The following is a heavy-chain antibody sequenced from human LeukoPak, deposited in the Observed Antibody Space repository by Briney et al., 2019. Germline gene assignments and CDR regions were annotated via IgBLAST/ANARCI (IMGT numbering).Heavy chain of an antibody. V-gene: IGHV1-2*02. J-gene: IGHJ5*02. CDR2: INPNSGDT. CDR1: GYTFAGYY. CDR3: ARAVAAIVNCFDP. D-gene: IGHD6-13*01. Sequence: ASVKVSCKASGYTFAGYYMHWVRQAPGQGLEWMGWINPNSGDTNNAQKFQGRVTMTSDTSISTAYMELSRLRSDDTAVYYCARAVAAIVNCFDPWGQGTLVTVSS.